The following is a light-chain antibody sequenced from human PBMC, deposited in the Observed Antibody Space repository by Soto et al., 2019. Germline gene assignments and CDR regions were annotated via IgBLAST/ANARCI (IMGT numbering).Light chain of an antibody. J-gene: IGKJ4*01. CDR1: QSVSSSY. V-gene: IGKV3-20*01. Sequence: EIVLTQSPGTLSLSPGERATLSCRASQSVSSSYLAWYQQKPGQAPRQLIYGASSRATGIPDRFSGSGSGRDFTLTITRLEPEAFAVYYCQHYRTSFGGGMRVEIK. CDR3: QHYRTS. CDR2: GAS.